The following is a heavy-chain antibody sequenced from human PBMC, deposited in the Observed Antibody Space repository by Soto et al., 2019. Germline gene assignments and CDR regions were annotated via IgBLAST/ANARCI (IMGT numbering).Heavy chain of an antibody. J-gene: IGHJ4*02. D-gene: IGHD3-3*01. CDR1: GFTFTSYW. CDR2: IKSDGTTT. CDR3: TTGGARGQGIYHFEG. Sequence: EVQLVESGGGLVQPGGSLRLSCAASGFTFTSYWMNWVRQAPGKGLVWVSRIKSDGTTTTYADSVKGRFTISRENAKNTVFRQMNSLGDEDTAVYYCTTGGARGQGIYHFEGWGQGTRVTVSS. V-gene: IGHV3-74*01.